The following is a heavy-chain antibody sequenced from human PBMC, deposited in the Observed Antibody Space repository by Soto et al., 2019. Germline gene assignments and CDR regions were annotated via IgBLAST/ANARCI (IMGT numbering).Heavy chain of an antibody. CDR1: GYTFTGYY. J-gene: IGHJ5*02. CDR3: ARDLGIAVAGTIWFDP. D-gene: IGHD6-19*01. CDR2: INPNSGGT. Sequence: GASVKVSCKASGYTFTGYYMHWVRQAPRQGLEWMGWINPNSGGTNYAQKFQGWVTMTRDTSISTAYMELSRLRSDDTAVYYCARDLGIAVAGTIWFDPWGQGTLVTVSS. V-gene: IGHV1-2*04.